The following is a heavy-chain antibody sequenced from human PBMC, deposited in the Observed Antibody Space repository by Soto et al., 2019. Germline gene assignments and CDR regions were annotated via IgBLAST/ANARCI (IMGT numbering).Heavy chain of an antibody. Sequence: GGSLRLSCAASGFTFSSYSMNWVRQAPGKGLEWVSSISSSSSYIYYTDSVKGRFTISRDNAKNSLYLQMNSLRAEDTAVYYCARVGLLPHYYYYGMDVCGQGTTVTVSS. D-gene: IGHD3-22*01. V-gene: IGHV3-21*01. J-gene: IGHJ6*02. CDR3: ARVGLLPHYYYYGMDV. CDR2: ISSSSSYI. CDR1: GFTFSSYS.